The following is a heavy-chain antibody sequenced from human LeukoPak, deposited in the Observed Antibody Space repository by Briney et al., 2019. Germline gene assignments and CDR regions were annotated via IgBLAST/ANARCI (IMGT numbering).Heavy chain of an antibody. CDR1: GFTFSSYG. J-gene: IGHJ6*03. V-gene: IGHV3-33*06. Sequence: GGSLRLSCAASGFTFSSYGMHWVRQAPGKGLEWVAVIWYDGSNKYYADSVKGRFTISRDNSKNTLYLQMNSLRAEDTAVYYCAKSLEEPRAYYYYYMDVWGKGTTVTVSS. CDR3: AKSLEEPRAYYYYYMDV. CDR2: IWYDGSNK.